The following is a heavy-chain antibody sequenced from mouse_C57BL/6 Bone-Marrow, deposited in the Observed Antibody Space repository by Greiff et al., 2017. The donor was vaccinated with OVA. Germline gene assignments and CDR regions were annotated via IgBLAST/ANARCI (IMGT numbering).Heavy chain of an antibody. CDR3: TRGLEDWYFDV. CDR2: IDPETGGT. CDR1: GYTFTDYE. J-gene: IGHJ1*03. Sequence: VQLQQSGAELVRPGASVTLSCKASGYTFTDYEMHWVKQTPVHGLEWIGAIDPETGGTAYNQKFKGKAILTADKSSSTAYMELRSLTSEDSAVYYCTRGLEDWYFDVWGTGTTVTVSS. V-gene: IGHV1-15*01. D-gene: IGHD2-2*01.